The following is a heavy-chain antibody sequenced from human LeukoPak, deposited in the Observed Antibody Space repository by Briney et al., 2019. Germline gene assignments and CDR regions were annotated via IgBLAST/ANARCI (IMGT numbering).Heavy chain of an antibody. J-gene: IGHJ3*02. V-gene: IGHV4-59*01. CDR3: ARAGVVPAAMGAGGYAFDI. CDR2: IYYSGTT. D-gene: IGHD2-2*01. Sequence: SETLSLTCTVSGGSISNYYWSWIRRSPGKGLEWIGYIYYSGTTNSNPSLKSRVTISVDTSKNQFSLKLSSVTAADTAVYYCARAGVVPAAMGAGGYAFDIWGQGTMVTVSS. CDR1: GGSISNYY.